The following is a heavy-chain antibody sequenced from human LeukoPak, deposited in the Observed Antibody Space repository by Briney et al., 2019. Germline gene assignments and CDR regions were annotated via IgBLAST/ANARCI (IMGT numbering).Heavy chain of an antibody. Sequence: GASVKVSCKASGYIFTGYYMHWVRQAPGQGLEWMGWINPNSGGTNYAQKFQGRVTMTRDTSISTAYMELSSLRSEDTAVYYCARDHLLWFGELFNYFDYWGQGTLVTVSS. J-gene: IGHJ4*02. CDR1: GYIFTGYY. CDR3: ARDHLLWFGELFNYFDY. CDR2: INPNSGGT. D-gene: IGHD3-10*01. V-gene: IGHV1-2*02.